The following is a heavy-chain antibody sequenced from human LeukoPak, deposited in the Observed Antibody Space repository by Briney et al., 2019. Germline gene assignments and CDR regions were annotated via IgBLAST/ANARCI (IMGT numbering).Heavy chain of an antibody. CDR2: IYYSGST. J-gene: IGHJ5*02. V-gene: IGHV4-31*03. D-gene: IGHD3-9*01. CDR1: GVSISSGDYY. CDR3: ARALRSFDWFDP. Sequence: SQTLSLACTVSGVSISSGDYYWRWIRQHPGKGLEWIGYIYYSGSTYYNPSLKSRFTISVDTAKNQFSLKLSSVTAADTAVYYCARALRSFDWFDPWGQGTLVTVSS.